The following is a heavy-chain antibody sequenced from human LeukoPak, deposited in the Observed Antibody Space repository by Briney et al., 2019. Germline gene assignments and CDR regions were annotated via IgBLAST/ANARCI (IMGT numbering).Heavy chain of an antibody. CDR1: GFTFSDNF. CDR2: IRKTPNGYIT. CDR3: TRDYGSYSFAF. D-gene: IGHD1-26*01. V-gene: IGHV3-72*01. J-gene: IGHJ4*02. Sequence: GVSLRLSCAASGFTFSDNFMDWLRQGPGKGLECVGRIRKTPNGYITEYPASVKVRFIVSRDDSKNLLYLQMSRVRTEHTAVYYCTRDYGSYSFAFWGQGTLVPVS.